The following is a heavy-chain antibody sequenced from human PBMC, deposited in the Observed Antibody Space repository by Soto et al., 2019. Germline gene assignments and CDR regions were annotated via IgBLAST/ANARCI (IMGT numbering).Heavy chain of an antibody. V-gene: IGHV4-59*08. CDR1: DGSISSFY. CDR2: IYYSGST. Sequence: SQTLSLTCTVSDGSISSFYWSWIRQPPGKGLEWIGYIYYSGSTNYNPSLKSRVTISVDTSKNQFSLKLSSVTAADTAVYYCAGHPTYYDILTGYYKENWFDPWGQGTLVTVS. CDR3: AGHPTYYDILTGYYKENWFDP. D-gene: IGHD3-9*01. J-gene: IGHJ5*02.